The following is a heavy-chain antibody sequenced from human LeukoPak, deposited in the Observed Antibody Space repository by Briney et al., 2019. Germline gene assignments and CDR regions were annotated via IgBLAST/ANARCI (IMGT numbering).Heavy chain of an antibody. V-gene: IGHV4-34*01. CDR1: GGSFSGYY. D-gene: IGHD3-10*01. J-gene: IGHJ4*02. Sequence: SETLSLTCAVYGGSFSGYYWSWIRQPPGEGLEWIGEINHSGSTNYNPSLKSRVTISVDTSKNQFSLKLSSVTAADTAVYYCARFGRSPMVRGVIIRGYYFDYWGQGTLVTVSS. CDR3: ARFGRSPMVRGVIIRGYYFDY. CDR2: INHSGST.